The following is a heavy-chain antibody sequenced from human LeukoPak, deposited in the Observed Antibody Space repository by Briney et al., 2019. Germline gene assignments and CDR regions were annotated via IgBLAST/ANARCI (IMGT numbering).Heavy chain of an antibody. CDR3: AKQYRGGGDY. V-gene: IGHV3-74*01. J-gene: IGHJ4*02. D-gene: IGHD3-10*01. Sequence: PGGSLRLSCAASGFTFSSFWMHWVRQAPGKGLVWVSRINSDGSSTSYADSVKGRFAISRDNAKNTLYLQMNSLRAEDTAVYYCAKQYRGGGDYWGQGTLVTVSS. CDR1: GFTFSSFW. CDR2: INSDGSST.